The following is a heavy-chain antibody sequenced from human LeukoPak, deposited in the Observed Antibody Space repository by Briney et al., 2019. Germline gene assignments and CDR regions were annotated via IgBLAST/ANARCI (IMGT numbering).Heavy chain of an antibody. CDR2: IYYSGST. V-gene: IGHV4-59*01. D-gene: IGHD7-27*01. CDR1: GGSISSYY. CDR3: ARVSGRIDY. J-gene: IGHJ4*02. Sequence: SETPSLTCSVSGGSISSYYWSWIRQPPGKGLEWIGYIYYSGSTNYNPSLKSRVTISVDTSKNQFSLKLSSVTAADTAVYYCARVSGRIDYWGQGTLVTVSS.